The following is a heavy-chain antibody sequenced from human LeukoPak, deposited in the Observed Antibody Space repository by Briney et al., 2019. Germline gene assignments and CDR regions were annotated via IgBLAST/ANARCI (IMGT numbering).Heavy chain of an antibody. D-gene: IGHD2-2*01. J-gene: IGHJ3*02. CDR2: IRYDGSIK. CDR3: AKALGVVPAAMRGDAFDI. V-gene: IGHV3-30*02. Sequence: GGSLRLSCAASGFVFSSYGMHWVRQAPGKGLEWVAFIRYDGSIKWYVDSVKGRFTMSRDNSKNTVYLQMSSLRPEDTALYYCAKALGVVPAAMRGDAFDIWGQGTMVTVSS. CDR1: GFVFSSYG.